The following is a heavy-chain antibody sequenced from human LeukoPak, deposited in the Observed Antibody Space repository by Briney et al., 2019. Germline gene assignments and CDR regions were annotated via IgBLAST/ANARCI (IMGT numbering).Heavy chain of an antibody. Sequence: SLKVSCKASGGTFSSYAISWVRQAPGQGLEWMGGIIPIFGTANYAQKFKGRVTITTDESTSTAYMELSSLRSEDTAVYYCAREVRDGYNLASFYYYYMDVWGKGTTVTVSS. CDR1: GGTFSSYA. V-gene: IGHV1-69*05. CDR2: IIPIFGTA. CDR3: AREVRDGYNLASFYYYYMDV. D-gene: IGHD5-24*01. J-gene: IGHJ6*03.